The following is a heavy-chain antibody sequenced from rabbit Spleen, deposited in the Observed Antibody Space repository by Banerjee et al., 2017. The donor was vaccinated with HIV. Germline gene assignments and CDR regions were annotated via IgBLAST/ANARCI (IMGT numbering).Heavy chain of an antibody. CDR2: ITTSSGNT. V-gene: IGHV1S40*01. Sequence: QSLEESGGDLVKPGASLTLTCTASGFSFSSYYMCWVRQAPGKGLEWIACITTSSGNTYYASWAKGRFTISKTSSTTVTLQMTSLTAADTATYFCARDTGSGHYIDAYFDLWGPGTLVTVS. CDR1: GFSFSSYY. D-gene: IGHD1-1*01. J-gene: IGHJ4*01. CDR3: ARDTGSGHYIDAYFDL.